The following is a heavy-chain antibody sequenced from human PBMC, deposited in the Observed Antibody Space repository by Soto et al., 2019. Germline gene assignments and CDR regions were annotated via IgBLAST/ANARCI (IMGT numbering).Heavy chain of an antibody. V-gene: IGHV1-69*13. CDR3: ARGFGQWLAPSPFDY. Sequence: GASVKVSCKASGGTFSSYAISWVRQAPGQGLEWMGGIIPIFGTANYAQKFQGRVTITADESTSTAYMELSSLRSEDTAVYYCARGFGQWLAPSPFDYWGQGTLVTVSS. CDR1: GGTFSSYA. J-gene: IGHJ4*02. D-gene: IGHD6-19*01. CDR2: IIPIFGTA.